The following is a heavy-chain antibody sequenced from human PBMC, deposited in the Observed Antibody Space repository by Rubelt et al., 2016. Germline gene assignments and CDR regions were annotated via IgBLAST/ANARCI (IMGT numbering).Heavy chain of an antibody. D-gene: IGHD3-10*01. CDR1: GFTFRRYA. V-gene: IGHV3-74*02. CDR2: INSDGSST. CDR3: ATGTMVRGAYGMDV. J-gene: IGHJ6*02. Sequence: SRGGLVQPGGSLRVSCAASGFTFRRYAMNWVRQAPGKGLVWVSRINSDGSSTSYADFVKGRFTISRDNAKNTLYLQMNSLRADDTAVYFCATGTMVRGAYGMDVWGQGTTVTVSS.